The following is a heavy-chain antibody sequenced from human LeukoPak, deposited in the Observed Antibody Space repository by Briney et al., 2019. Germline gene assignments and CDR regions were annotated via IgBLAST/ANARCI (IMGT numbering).Heavy chain of an antibody. CDR1: GYTFTRYY. V-gene: IGHV1-46*01. CDR2: INPSGGST. D-gene: IGHD3-22*01. J-gene: IGHJ3*02. Sequence: ASVKVSCKASGYTFTRYYIHWVRQAPGQGLEWMGTINPSGGSTSYAQRFQGRVTMTEDTSTDTAYMELSSLRSEDTAVYYCAAVKTYYYDTSGYYFPLNAFDIWGQGTMVTVSS. CDR3: AAVKTYYYDTSGYYFPLNAFDI.